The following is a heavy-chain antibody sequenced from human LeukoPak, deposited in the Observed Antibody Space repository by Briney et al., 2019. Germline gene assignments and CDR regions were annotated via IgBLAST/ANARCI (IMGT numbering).Heavy chain of an antibody. J-gene: IGHJ5*02. D-gene: IGHD3-10*01. CDR1: GFTFSSYG. CDR3: ARGDYYGSGSYPFNP. CDR2: ISYDGSNK. V-gene: IGHV3-30*03. Sequence: GGSLRLSCAASGFTFSSYGMHWVRQAPGKGLEWVAVISYDGSNKYYADSVKGRFTISRDNSKNTLYLQMNSLRAEDTAVYYCARGDYYGSGSYPFNPWGQGTLVIVSS.